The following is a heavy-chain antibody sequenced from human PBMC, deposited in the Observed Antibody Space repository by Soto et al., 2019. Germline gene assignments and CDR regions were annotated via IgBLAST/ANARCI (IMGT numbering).Heavy chain of an antibody. Sequence: QLQLQESGPGLVKPSETLSLTCTVSGGSISSSSYYWGWIRQPPGKGLEWIGSIYYSGSTYYNPSLKXXVXTXXDTSKTQFSLKLSSVTAADTAVYYCARHYREYFDYWGQGTLVTVSS. D-gene: IGHD4-4*01. V-gene: IGHV4-39*01. CDR2: IYYSGST. J-gene: IGHJ4*02. CDR3: ARHYREYFDY. CDR1: GGSISSSSYY.